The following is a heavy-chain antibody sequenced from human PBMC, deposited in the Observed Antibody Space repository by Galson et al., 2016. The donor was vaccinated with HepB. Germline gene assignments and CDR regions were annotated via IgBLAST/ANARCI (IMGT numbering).Heavy chain of an antibody. J-gene: IGHJ5*02. CDR2: INPVDSET. Sequence: QSGAEVKKPGESLRIYCEGSGYRFTSYWIAWVRQMPGKGLEWMGFINPVDSETRYGPSFQGQVTISVDKSISTAYLQWSSLKSSDTANYYCVRHPGRGESSASGWFDPWGQGTLVTVSS. CDR1: GYRFTSYW. D-gene: IGHD6-6*01. V-gene: IGHV5-51*01. CDR3: VRHPGRGESSASGWFDP.